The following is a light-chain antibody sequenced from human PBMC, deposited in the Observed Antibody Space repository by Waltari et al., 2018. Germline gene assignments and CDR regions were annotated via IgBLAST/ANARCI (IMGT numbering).Light chain of an antibody. Sequence: QSVLTQPPSVSGAPGPRVTISCTGSSPNLGAGSDVHWYQQLPGTAPKVLIYGITNRPSGVPDRFSGSKSGTSASLAITGLQPEDEADYYCQSYDKSLSGFVFGTGTKVTVL. V-gene: IGLV1-40*01. CDR2: GIT. CDR3: QSYDKSLSGFV. J-gene: IGLJ1*01. CDR1: SPNLGAGSD.